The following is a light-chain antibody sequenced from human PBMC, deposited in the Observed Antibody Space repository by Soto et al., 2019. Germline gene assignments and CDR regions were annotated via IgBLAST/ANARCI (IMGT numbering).Light chain of an antibody. V-gene: IGKV3-20*01. CDR1: QSVSSSF. Sequence: EKVLTQSPGTLSLSPGERATLSCRASQSVSSSFLTWYQQKPGHAPRLLIYGASSRAAAIPDGVSGSWSGTDSTHNISRLEPEDFAVYYCQQYDSSPGTFGQGTKLEIK. CDR2: GAS. CDR3: QQYDSSPGT. J-gene: IGKJ2*02.